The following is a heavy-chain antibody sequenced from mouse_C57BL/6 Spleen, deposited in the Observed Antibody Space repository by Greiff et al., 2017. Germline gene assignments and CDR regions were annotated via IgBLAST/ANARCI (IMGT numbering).Heavy chain of an antibody. CDR1: GFTFTAYY. Sequence: EVQGVESGGGLVQPGGSLSLSCAASGFTFTAYYMSWVRQPPGKALEWLGFFRNKANGYTTEYSASVKGRFTFSRDHSQGILYLQTDALRAKDSATYSCAKSREEGDAMDYWGQGTSVTVAS. J-gene: IGHJ4*01. CDR2: FRNKANGYTT. CDR3: AKSREEGDAMDY. V-gene: IGHV7-3*01.